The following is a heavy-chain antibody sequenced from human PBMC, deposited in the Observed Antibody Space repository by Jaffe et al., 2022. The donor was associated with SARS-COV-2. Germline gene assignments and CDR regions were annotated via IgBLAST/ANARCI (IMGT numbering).Heavy chain of an antibody. CDR3: ARAEDQRFIVVVPSGFDI. D-gene: IGHD2-2*01. J-gene: IGHJ3*02. CDR1: GFIFRNYA. Sequence: QVQLVESGGGVVQPGRSLRLSCAASGFIFRNYAMHWVRQAPGKGLEWVAVISYDGINKYYADSVKGRFTISRDNSKNTLFLKMNSLRAEDTAVYYCARAEDQRFIVVVPSGFDIWGQGTMVTVSS. V-gene: IGHV3-30*04. CDR2: ISYDGINK.